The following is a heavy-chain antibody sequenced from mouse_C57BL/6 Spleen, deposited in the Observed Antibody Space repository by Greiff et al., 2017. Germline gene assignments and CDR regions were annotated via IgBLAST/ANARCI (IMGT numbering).Heavy chain of an antibody. CDR3: ARSGTTAHWYFDV. J-gene: IGHJ1*03. V-gene: IGHV1-42*01. Sequence: EVKLMESGPELVKPGASVKISCKASGYSFTGYYMNWVKQSPEKSLEWIGEINPSTGGTTYNQKFKAKATLTVDKSSSTAYMQLKSLTSEDSAVYYCARSGTTAHWYFDVWGTGTTVTVSS. CDR2: INPSTGGT. CDR1: GYSFTGYY. D-gene: IGHD1-2*01.